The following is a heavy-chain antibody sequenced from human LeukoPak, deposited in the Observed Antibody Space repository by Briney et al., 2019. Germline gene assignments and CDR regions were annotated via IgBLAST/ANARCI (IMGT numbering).Heavy chain of an antibody. V-gene: IGHV4-38-2*02. D-gene: IGHD3-9*01. CDR3: ARGTVVLTGYYRGDNWFDP. CDR2: IYHSGST. CDR1: GYSISSGYY. Sequence: SETLSLTCTVSGYSISSGYYWGWIRQPPGKGLEWTGSIYHSGSTYYNPSLKSRVTISVDTSKNQFSLKLSSVTAADTAVYYCARGTVVLTGYYRGDNWFDPWGQGTLVTVSS. J-gene: IGHJ5*02.